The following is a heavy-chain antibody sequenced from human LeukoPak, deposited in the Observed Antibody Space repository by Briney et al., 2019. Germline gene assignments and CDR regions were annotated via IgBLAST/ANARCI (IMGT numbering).Heavy chain of an antibody. V-gene: IGHV5-51*01. CDR2: IYPDDSDT. CDR1: GYSFTTYW. J-gene: IGHJ4*02. Sequence: GESLKISCKGSGYSFTTYWIGWVRQMPGKGLEWMGIIYPDDSDTRYSPTFQGQVTFSADKSISTAYLQWSSLKASDTAMYYCARLRQQLVFDYWGQGTLVTVSS. D-gene: IGHD6-13*01. CDR3: ARLRQQLVFDY.